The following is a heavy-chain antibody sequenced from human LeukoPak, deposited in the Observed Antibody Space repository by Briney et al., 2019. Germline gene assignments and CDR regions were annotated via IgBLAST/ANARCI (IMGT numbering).Heavy chain of an antibody. CDR2: ISSSSSYI. CDR3: ARRKDDYGDFDY. D-gene: IGHD4-17*01. J-gene: IGHJ4*02. Sequence: GGSLRLSCAASGFTLSSYGMNWVRQAPGKGLEWVSFISSSSSYIYYADSVKGRFTTSRDNAKNSLYLQLNSLRAEDAAVYFCARRKDDYGDFDYWGQGTLVTVSS. CDR1: GFTLSSYG. V-gene: IGHV3-21*01.